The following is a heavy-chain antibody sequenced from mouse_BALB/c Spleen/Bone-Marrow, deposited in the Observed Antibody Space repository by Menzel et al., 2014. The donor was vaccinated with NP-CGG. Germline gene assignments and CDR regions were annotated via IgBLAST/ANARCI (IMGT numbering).Heavy chain of an antibody. Sequence: VQXQQSGAELVKPGASVKLSCTASGFNIKDTYMHWVKQRPEQGLEWIGRIDPANGNTKYDPKFQGKATITADTSSNTAYLQLSSLTSEDTAVYYCARLITTDYWGQGTTLTVSS. CDR2: IDPANGNT. CDR3: ARLITTDY. V-gene: IGHV14-3*02. CDR1: GFNIKDTY. D-gene: IGHD2-4*01. J-gene: IGHJ2*01.